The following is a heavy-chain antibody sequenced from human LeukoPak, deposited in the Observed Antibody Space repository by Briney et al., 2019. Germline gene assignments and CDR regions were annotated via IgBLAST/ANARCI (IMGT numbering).Heavy chain of an antibody. CDR3: ARGGPFTGTISTPRASDY. D-gene: IGHD1-7*01. CDR1: GFTVSSTY. J-gene: IGHJ4*02. CDR2: IYSGGSP. Sequence: PGGSLRLSCAASGFTVSSTYMSWVRQAPGKGLEWVSVIYSGGSPFYADSVKGRFTISRDISKNTEYLQMNSLRAEDTAVYHCARGGPFTGTISTPRASDYWGQGILVTVSS. V-gene: IGHV3-66*01.